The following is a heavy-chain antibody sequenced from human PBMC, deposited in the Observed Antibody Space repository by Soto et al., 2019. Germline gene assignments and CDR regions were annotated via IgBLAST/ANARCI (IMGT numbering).Heavy chain of an antibody. V-gene: IGHV4-30-2*01. J-gene: IGHJ5*02. Sequence: PSETLSLTCAVSGGSISSGGYSWSWIRQPPGKGLEWIGYIYHSGSTCYNPSLETGVTISVDTSKNQFSLKLTSVTAADTAIYYCARVKRSTSRLDPWGQGTLVTVSS. CDR1: GGSISSGGYS. CDR3: ARVKRSTSRLDP. D-gene: IGHD1-26*01. CDR2: IYHSGST.